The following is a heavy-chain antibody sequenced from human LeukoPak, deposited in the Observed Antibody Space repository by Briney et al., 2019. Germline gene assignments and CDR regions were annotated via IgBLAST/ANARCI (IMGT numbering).Heavy chain of an antibody. V-gene: IGHV1-18*01. CDR1: GYTFTSYG. CDR3: ARTSIVVVPAAIVLSPSDAFDI. CDR2: ISAYNGNT. D-gene: IGHD2-2*01. J-gene: IGHJ3*02. Sequence: ASVKVSCKASGYTFTSYGISWVRQAPGQGLEWMGWISAYNGNTNYAQKLQGRVTMTTDTSTSTAYMELRSLRSDDTAVYYCARTSIVVVPAAIVLSPSDAFDIWGQGTLVTVSS.